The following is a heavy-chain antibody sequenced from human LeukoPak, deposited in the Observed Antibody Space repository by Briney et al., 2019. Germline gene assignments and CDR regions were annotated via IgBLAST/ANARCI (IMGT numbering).Heavy chain of an antibody. D-gene: IGHD3-16*01. CDR3: AKDRVRDWGYYFDY. V-gene: IGHV3-30*18. CDR1: GFTLSSYG. CDR2: ISYDGSNK. Sequence: GGSLRLSCAASGFTLSSYGMHWVRQAPGKGLEWVAVISYDGSNKYYADSVKGRFTISRDNSKNTLYLQMNSLRAEDTAVYYCAKDRVRDWGYYFDYWGQGTLVTVSS. J-gene: IGHJ4*02.